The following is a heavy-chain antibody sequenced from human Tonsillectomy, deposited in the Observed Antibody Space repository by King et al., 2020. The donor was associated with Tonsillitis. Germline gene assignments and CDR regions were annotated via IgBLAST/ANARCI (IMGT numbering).Heavy chain of an antibody. CDR3: GKDGIGLSDWYLDL. CDR1: GFTFSNYG. V-gene: IGHV3-30*18. CDR2: IAYDESYE. D-gene: IGHD3-16*01. J-gene: IGHJ2*01. Sequence: VQLVESGGGVVQPGRSLRLSCAASGFTFSNYGMHWVRQAPGKGLEWVGLIAYDESYENYADSVKGRFTISRDNSKNTLYLEMNSLRVEDTAVYYCGKDGIGLSDWYLDLWGRGTLVTVSS.